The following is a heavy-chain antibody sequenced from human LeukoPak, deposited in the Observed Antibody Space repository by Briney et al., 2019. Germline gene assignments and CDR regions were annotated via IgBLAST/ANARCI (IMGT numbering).Heavy chain of an antibody. CDR3: ARGEYYYGSGD. CDR2: IKQDGSEK. V-gene: IGHV3-7*01. Sequence: PGGSLRLSCAASGFTFSSHWMSWGRQAPGKGLEWVANIKQDGSEKYYVDSVKGRCTISRDNSKNSPCRQVNSVRAEDTAVYYCARGEYYYGSGDWGQGTLVTVSS. CDR1: GFTFSSHW. D-gene: IGHD3-10*01. J-gene: IGHJ4*02.